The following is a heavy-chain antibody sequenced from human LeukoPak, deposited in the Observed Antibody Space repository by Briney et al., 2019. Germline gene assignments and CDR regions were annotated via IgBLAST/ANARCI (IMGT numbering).Heavy chain of an antibody. CDR3: AREGGSGSYFPEYFQH. Sequence: GASVKVSCKASGYTFSNHTLNWVRQAPGQGLEWMGWISAYNGNTNYAQKLQGRVTMTTDTSTSTAYMELRSLRSDDTAVYYCAREGGSGSYFPEYFQHWGQGTLATVSS. CDR2: ISAYNGNT. J-gene: IGHJ1*01. V-gene: IGHV1-18*01. D-gene: IGHD1-26*01. CDR1: GYTFSNHT.